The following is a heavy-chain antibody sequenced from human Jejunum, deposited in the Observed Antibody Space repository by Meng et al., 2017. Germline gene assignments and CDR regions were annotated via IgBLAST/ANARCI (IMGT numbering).Heavy chain of an antibody. J-gene: IGHJ4*02. V-gene: IGHV1-2*06. CDR3: ARDGGYYDLDY. D-gene: IGHD3-3*01. CDR2: IIPSISDA. Sequence: VELVQSGAEGKSPGAPVKVSCKASGYTFIAAYVHWVRQAPGQGLEWMGRIIPSISDAGSAQKFQGRVTLSWDTSISTAYMELSSLRSDDTATYYCARDGGYYDLDYWGQGTLVTVSS. CDR1: GYTFIAAY.